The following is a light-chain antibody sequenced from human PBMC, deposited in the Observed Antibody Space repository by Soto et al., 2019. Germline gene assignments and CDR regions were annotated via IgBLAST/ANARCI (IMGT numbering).Light chain of an antibody. CDR2: DVS. V-gene: IGLV2-14*03. CDR1: SSDVGGYNF. CDR3: TSYTSSFTYV. Sequence: QSALTQPASVSGSPGQSITISCTGTSSDVGGYNFVSWYQHHPGKAPKLIIYDVSNRPSGVSNRFSGSKSGITASLTISGLQAEDEADYYCTSYTSSFTYVFGTGTKLTVL. J-gene: IGLJ1*01.